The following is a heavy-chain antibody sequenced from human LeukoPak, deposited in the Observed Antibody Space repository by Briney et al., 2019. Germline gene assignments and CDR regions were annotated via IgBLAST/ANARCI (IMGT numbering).Heavy chain of an antibody. CDR1: GGSISSYY. CDR3: ARGTGSSSWYLFDY. J-gene: IGHJ4*02. CDR2: IYYSGGT. Sequence: SETLSLTCTVSGGSISSYYWSWIRQPPGKGLEWIGYIYYSGGTNYNPSHKSRVTISVDTSKNQFSLKLSSVTAADTAVYYCARGTGSSSWYLFDYWGQGTLVTVSS. D-gene: IGHD6-13*01. V-gene: IGHV4-59*01.